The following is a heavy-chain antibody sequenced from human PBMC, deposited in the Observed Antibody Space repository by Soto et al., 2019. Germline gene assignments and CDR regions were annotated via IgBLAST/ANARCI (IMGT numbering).Heavy chain of an antibody. V-gene: IGHV1-3*04. Sequence: GASVKVSCKASGYTFSNYGMDWVRQAPGQRPEWMGWIHTGDGQTQYSQRFQGRVTITRDTSASTVYMELSNLRSEDTAVFYCARDPDGIRWYAWFDPWGQGTLVTVSS. CDR2: IHTGDGQT. J-gene: IGHJ5*02. CDR1: GYTFSNYG. CDR3: ARDPDGIRWYAWFDP. D-gene: IGHD6-13*01.